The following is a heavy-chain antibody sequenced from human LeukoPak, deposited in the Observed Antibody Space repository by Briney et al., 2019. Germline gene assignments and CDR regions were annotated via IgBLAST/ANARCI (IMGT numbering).Heavy chain of an antibody. J-gene: IGHJ4*02. CDR2: IYYSGST. V-gene: IGHV4-59*01. Sequence: SETLSLTCTVSGGSISSYYWSWIRQPPGKGLEWIGYIYYSGSTNYNPSLKSRVTISVDTSKNQFSLKLSSVTAADTAVYYCAREFRRYYGSGSYAFDYWGQGTLVTVSS. CDR3: AREFRRYYGSGSYAFDY. D-gene: IGHD3-10*01. CDR1: GGSISSYY.